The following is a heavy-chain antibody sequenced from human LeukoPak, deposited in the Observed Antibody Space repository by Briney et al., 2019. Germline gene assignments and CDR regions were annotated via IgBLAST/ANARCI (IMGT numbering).Heavy chain of an antibody. CDR3: ARVGALQLWLRPYYFDY. J-gene: IGHJ4*02. CDR2: IRSDGSVK. V-gene: IGHV3-30*02. D-gene: IGHD5-18*01. Sequence: GGSLRLSCAASGFTFSSYGMHWVRQAPGKGLEWVSFIRSDGSVKYYADSVRGRFTISRDNSKNTLYLQMNSLRAEDTAVYYCARVGALQLWLRPYYFDYWGQGTLVTVSS. CDR1: GFTFSSYG.